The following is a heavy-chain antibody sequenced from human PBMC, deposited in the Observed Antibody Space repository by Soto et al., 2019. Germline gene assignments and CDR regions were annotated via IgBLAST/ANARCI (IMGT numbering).Heavy chain of an antibody. D-gene: IGHD5-12*01. CDR1: GGAFSSYT. CDR2: IIPILGIA. J-gene: IGHJ4*02. Sequence: SVKVSCKASGGAFSSYTISWVRQAPGQGLEWMGRIIPILGIANYAQKFQGRVTITADKSTSTAYMELSSLRSEDTAVYYCARDPSGYDLPAYWGQGTLVTVSS. V-gene: IGHV1-69*04. CDR3: ARDPSGYDLPAY.